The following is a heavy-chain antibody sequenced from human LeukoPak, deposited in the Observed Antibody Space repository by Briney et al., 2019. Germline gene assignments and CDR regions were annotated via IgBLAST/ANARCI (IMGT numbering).Heavy chain of an antibody. CDR2: IIPIFGTA. Sequence: SVRVSCKASGGTFSSYAISWVRQAPGQGLEWMGGIIPIFGTANYAQKFQGRVTITTDESTSTAYMELSSLRSEDTAVYYCARAGGHDFWSGYYPHWFDPWGQGTLVTVSS. J-gene: IGHJ5*02. V-gene: IGHV1-69*05. CDR3: ARAGGHDFWSGYYPHWFDP. D-gene: IGHD3-3*01. CDR1: GGTFSSYA.